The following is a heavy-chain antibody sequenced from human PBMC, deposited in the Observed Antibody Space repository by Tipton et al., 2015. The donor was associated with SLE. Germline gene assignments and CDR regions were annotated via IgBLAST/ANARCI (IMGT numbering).Heavy chain of an antibody. J-gene: IGHJ4*02. D-gene: IGHD2-15*01. V-gene: IGHV4-59*01. CDR2: ISDSGNT. CDR3: AREEGSGGGILDY. CDR1: GASISDYY. Sequence: TLSLTCTVSGASISDYYWSWIRQPPGKGLEYLGYISDSGNTKYNPSLKSRVTISVDTSKNQFSLKLDSVTAADTAVYYCAREEGSGGGILDYWGQGILVTVSS.